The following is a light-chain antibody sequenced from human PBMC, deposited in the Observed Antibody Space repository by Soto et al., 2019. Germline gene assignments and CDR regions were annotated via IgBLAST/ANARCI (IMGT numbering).Light chain of an antibody. J-gene: IGKJ1*01. CDR2: DAS. CDR3: QQCYNWPQWT. CDR1: QSISSW. V-gene: IGKV1-5*01. Sequence: DIQMTQSPSTLSASVGDRVTITCRASQSISSWLAWYQQKPGKAPKLLIYDASSLESGVPSRFSGSGSGTDFTLTISSLEPEDFAVYYCQQCYNWPQWTFGQGTKVDIK.